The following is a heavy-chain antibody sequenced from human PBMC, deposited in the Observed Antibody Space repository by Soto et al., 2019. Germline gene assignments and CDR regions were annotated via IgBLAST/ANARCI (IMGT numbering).Heavy chain of an antibody. V-gene: IGHV1-58*01. D-gene: IGHD3-22*01. CDR3: AADRDDSSGYSVDY. J-gene: IGHJ4*02. CDR2: IVVGSGNT. CDR1: GFTFTSSA. Sequence: SVKVSCTASGFTFTSSAVQWVRQARGQRLEWIGWIVVGSGNTNYAQKFQERVTITRDMSTSTAYMELSSLRSEDTAVYYCAADRDDSSGYSVDYWGQGTLVTVSS.